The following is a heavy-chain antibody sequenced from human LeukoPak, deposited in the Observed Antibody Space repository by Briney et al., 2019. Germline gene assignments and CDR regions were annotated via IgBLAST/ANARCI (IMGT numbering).Heavy chain of an antibody. CDR3: ATSPTIAPAGTGDY. V-gene: IGHV1-3*01. Sequence: ASLTVSFKASGYTFTIYAMHWVRQAPGQRLEWMGWINAGNGNTKYSQKFQGRVTITRDTSASTAYMELSSLRSEDTAVYYCATSPTIAPAGTGDYWGQGTLVTVSS. D-gene: IGHD6-13*01. CDR2: INAGNGNT. J-gene: IGHJ4*02. CDR1: GYTFTIYA.